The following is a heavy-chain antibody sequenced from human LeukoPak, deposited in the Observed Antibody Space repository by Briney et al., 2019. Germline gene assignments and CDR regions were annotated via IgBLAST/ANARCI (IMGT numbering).Heavy chain of an antibody. CDR1: GGSIGSYY. CDR2: IYYSGST. J-gene: IGHJ5*02. D-gene: IGHD6-19*01. Sequence: SETLSLTCTVSGGSIGSYYWSWIRQPPGKGRGWIGYIYYSGSTNYNPSLKSLVTISVDTSKNQFSLKLSSVTAADTAVYYCARGAGKGNWFDPWGQGTLVTVSS. V-gene: IGHV4-59*01. CDR3: ARGAGKGNWFDP.